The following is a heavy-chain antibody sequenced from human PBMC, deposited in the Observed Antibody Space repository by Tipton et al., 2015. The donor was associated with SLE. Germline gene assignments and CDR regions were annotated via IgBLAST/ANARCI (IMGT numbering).Heavy chain of an antibody. CDR1: GFTFDDYA. CDR2: ISWNSGSI. V-gene: IGHV3-9*01. J-gene: IGHJ3*02. CDR3: AKDIGITAVAGAAFDI. Sequence: RSLRLSCAASGFTFDDYAMHWVRQAPGKGLEWVSGISWNSGSIGYADSVKGRFTISRDNAKNSLYLQMNSLRAEDTALYYCAKDIGITAVAGAAFDIWGQGTMVTVSS. D-gene: IGHD6-19*01.